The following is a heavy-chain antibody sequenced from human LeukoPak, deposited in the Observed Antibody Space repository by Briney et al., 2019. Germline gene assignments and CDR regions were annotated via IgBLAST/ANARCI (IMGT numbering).Heavy chain of an antibody. CDR3: ARAEYSSSAGFDY. V-gene: IGHV1-2*02. CDR2: INPNSGGT. J-gene: IGHJ4*02. Sequence: ASVKVSCKASGYTFTNFDIHWVRQAPGQGLEWMGWINPNSGGTNYAQKFQGRVTMTRDTSISTAYMELSRLRSDDTAVYYCARAEYSSSAGFDYWGQGTLVTVSS. D-gene: IGHD6-6*01. CDR1: GYTFTNFD.